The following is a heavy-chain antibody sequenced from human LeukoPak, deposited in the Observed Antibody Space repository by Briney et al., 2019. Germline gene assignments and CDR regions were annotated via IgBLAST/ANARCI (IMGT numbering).Heavy chain of an antibody. J-gene: IGHJ6*03. CDR2: ISSSSSYI. V-gene: IGHV3-21*01. D-gene: IGHD1-26*01. CDR1: GFTFSSYS. CDR3: ARAYSGSSYYYYYMDV. Sequence: GGSLRLSCAASGFTFSSYSMNWVRQAPGKGLEWVSSISSSSSYIYYADSVKGRFTISRDNAKNSLYLQMNSLRAEDTAVYYCARAYSGSSYYYYYMDVWGKGTTVTVSS.